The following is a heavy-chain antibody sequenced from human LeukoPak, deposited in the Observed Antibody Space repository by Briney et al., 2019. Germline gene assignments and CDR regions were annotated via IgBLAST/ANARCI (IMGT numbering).Heavy chain of an antibody. Sequence: SETLSLTCAVYGGSFSGYYWSWIRQPPGKGLEWIGEINHSGSTNYNPSLKSRVTISVDTSKNQFSLKLSSVTAADTAVYYCASHYDSSGYYSVRWGQGTLVTVSS. V-gene: IGHV4-34*01. J-gene: IGHJ4*02. CDR2: INHSGST. CDR3: ASHYDSSGYYSVR. D-gene: IGHD3-22*01. CDR1: GGSFSGYY.